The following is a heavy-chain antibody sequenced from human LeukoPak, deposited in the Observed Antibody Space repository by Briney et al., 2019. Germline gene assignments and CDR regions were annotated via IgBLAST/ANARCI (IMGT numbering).Heavy chain of an antibody. CDR3: ARVPSLGYCSAGSCYRFDF. V-gene: IGHV1-8*02. Sequence: ASVTVSCKPSSYTFTSYDIIWVRQAPGQGLEWMGWMNPKSGNTGYAQKFQGRVIMTRDTSISTAYMELTRLSAEDTAVYYCARVPSLGYCSAGSCYRFDFWGQGTLVTVSS. D-gene: IGHD2-15*01. CDR2: MNPKSGNT. CDR1: SYTFTSYD. J-gene: IGHJ4*02.